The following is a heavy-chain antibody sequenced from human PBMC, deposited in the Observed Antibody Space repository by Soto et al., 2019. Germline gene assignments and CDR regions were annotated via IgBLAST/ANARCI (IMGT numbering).Heavy chain of an antibody. D-gene: IGHD3-9*01. J-gene: IGHJ6*02. CDR1: GYTFTSYG. CDR3: ARDLYYDILTGYSRYYYYYGMDV. CDR2: ISAYNGNT. Sequence: ASVKVSCKASGYTFTSYGISWVRQAPGQGLEWMGWISAYNGNTNYAQKLQGRVTMTTDTSTSTAYMELRSLRSDDTAVYYCARDLYYDILTGYSRYYYYYGMDVWGQGTTVTV. V-gene: IGHV1-18*01.